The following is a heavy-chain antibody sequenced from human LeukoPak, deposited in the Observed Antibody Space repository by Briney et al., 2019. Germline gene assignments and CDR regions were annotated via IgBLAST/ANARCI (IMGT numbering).Heavy chain of an antibody. V-gene: IGHV3-23*01. CDR3: AKGRYSGSYYCDY. Sequence: GGSLRLSCAASGFTFSSYAMSWVRQAPGEGLEWVSAISGSGGSTYYADSVKGRFTISRDNSKTTLYLQMNSLRAEDTAVYYCAKGRYSGSYYCDYWGQGTLVTVSS. J-gene: IGHJ4*02. CDR1: GFTFSSYA. D-gene: IGHD1-26*01. CDR2: ISGSGGST.